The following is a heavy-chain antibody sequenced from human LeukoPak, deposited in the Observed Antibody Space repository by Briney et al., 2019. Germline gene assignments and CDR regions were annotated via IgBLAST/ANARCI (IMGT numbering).Heavy chain of an antibody. D-gene: IGHD2-2*01. J-gene: IGHJ5*02. CDR3: ARDPLCSSASCYGWFDP. V-gene: IGHV3-11*06. CDR1: GFTFSDYY. Sequence: PGGSLRLSCAASGFTFSDYYMSWIRQAPGKGLEWVSYISSSSTSTNYADSVKGRFTISRDNTKNTVYLQMNSLRAEDTAVYYCARDPLCSSASCYGWFDPWGQGTLVTVSS. CDR2: ISSSSTST.